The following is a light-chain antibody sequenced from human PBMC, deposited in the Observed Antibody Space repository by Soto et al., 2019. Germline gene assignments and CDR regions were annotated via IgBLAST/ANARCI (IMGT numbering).Light chain of an antibody. CDR1: QSVSSN. V-gene: IGKV3-15*01. Sequence: EIVMTQSPATLSVSPGERATLSCRASQSVSSNLAWYQQKPGQAPRLLIYGASTRATGIPARFSGSGSGTECTLTISSLQSEDFAVCYCQQYNNWPPFSFGPGNKVDIK. CDR3: QQYNNWPPFS. J-gene: IGKJ3*01. CDR2: GAS.